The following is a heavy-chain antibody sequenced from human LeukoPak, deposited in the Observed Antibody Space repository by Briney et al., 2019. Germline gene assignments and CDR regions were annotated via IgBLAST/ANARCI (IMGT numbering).Heavy chain of an antibody. CDR3: ARRYNTVPYYYYYMDV. D-gene: IGHD3-3*01. V-gene: IGHV1-2*02. J-gene: IGHJ6*03. Sequence: ASVKVSCKASGYTFTGYYMHWVRQAPGQGLEWMGWTNPNSGGTNYAQKLQGRVTMTRDTSISTAYMELSRLRSDDTAVYYCARRYNTVPYYYYYMDVWGKGTTVTVSS. CDR1: GYTFTGYY. CDR2: TNPNSGGT.